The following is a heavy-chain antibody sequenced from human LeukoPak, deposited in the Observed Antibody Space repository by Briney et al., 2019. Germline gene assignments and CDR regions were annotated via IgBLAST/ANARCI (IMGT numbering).Heavy chain of an antibody. D-gene: IGHD2-15*01. V-gene: IGHV6-1*01. CDR3: ARDHCSGGSCHWRFDY. CDR2: TYYRSKWYN. CDR1: GDSVSSNSVA. Sequence: SQTLSLTCAISGDSVSSNSVAWNWIRQSPSRGLEWLGKTYYRSKWYNDYAVSVKGRITINPDTSKNQFSLQLNSVTPEDTAVYYCARDHCSGGSCHWRFDYWGQGTLVTVSS. J-gene: IGHJ4*02.